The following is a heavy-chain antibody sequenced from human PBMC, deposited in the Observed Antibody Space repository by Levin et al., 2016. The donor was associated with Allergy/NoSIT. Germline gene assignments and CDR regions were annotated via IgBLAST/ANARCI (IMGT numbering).Heavy chain of an antibody. CDR3: ARDVEATVTKDAFAV. Sequence: GGSLRLSCTASGFNLRNYYIHWVRQGPGKGLVWVSRIESGGRTSYADSVKGRFTMSRDNAQNMVYLQMDSLRAEDTAVYYCARDVEATVTKDAFAVWGQGTLVTVSS. J-gene: IGHJ3*01. D-gene: IGHD4-17*01. CDR1: GFNLRNYY. V-gene: IGHV3-74*01. CDR2: IESGGRT.